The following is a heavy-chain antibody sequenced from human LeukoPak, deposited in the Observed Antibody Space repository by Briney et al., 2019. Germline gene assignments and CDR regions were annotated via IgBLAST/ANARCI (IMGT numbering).Heavy chain of an antibody. Sequence: SVKVSCKASGYTFTSYAISWVRQAPGQGLEWMGGIIPIFGTANYAQKFQGRVTITADESTSTAYMELSSLRSEDTAVYYCARDSSSWYALDYWGQGTLVTVSS. CDR1: GYTFTSYA. J-gene: IGHJ4*02. CDR2: IIPIFGTA. D-gene: IGHD6-13*01. V-gene: IGHV1-69*13. CDR3: ARDSSSWYALDY.